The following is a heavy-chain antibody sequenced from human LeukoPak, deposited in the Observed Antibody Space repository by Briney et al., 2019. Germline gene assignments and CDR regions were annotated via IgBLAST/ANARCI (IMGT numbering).Heavy chain of an antibody. Sequence: GGSLRLSCAASGFTFSDYYMSWIRQAPGKGLEWVSYISSSGSTIYYADSVKGRFTISRDNAKNSLYLQMNSLRAEDTAVYYCASYHSSPLLHYWGQGTLVTVSS. V-gene: IGHV3-11*01. D-gene: IGHD6-13*01. CDR3: ASYHSSPLLHY. CDR2: ISSSGSTI. J-gene: IGHJ4*02. CDR1: GFTFSDYY.